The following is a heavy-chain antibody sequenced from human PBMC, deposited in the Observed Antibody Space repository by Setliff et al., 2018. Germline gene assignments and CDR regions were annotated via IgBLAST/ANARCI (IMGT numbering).Heavy chain of an antibody. CDR1: GFTFSSYW. CDR2: IKQDGSEK. Sequence: PGGSLRLSCAASGFTFSSYWMSWVRQAPGKGLEWVANIKQDGSEKYYADSVKGRFTISRDNAKNSLYLQMNSLRAEDTAVYYCARDYYDSSGYYDYFDYWGQGTLVTVSS. J-gene: IGHJ4*02. V-gene: IGHV3-7*01. CDR3: ARDYYDSSGYYDYFDY. D-gene: IGHD3-22*01.